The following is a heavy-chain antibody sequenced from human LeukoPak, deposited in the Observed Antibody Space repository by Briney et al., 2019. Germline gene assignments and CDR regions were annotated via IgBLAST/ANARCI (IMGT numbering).Heavy chain of an antibody. J-gene: IGHJ4*02. CDR2: ISHNGGST. D-gene: IGHD2-2*01. Sequence: PGGSLRLSCAASGFTFSDYAMHWVRQAPGKELEYVSAISHNGGSTYYAHSVKGRFTISRDNSKNTLYLQLGSLRDEDMAVYYCARERRFCTSTSCYCFFDYWGQGTLVTVSS. CDR3: ARERRFCTSTSCYCFFDY. V-gene: IGHV3-64*01. CDR1: GFTFSDYA.